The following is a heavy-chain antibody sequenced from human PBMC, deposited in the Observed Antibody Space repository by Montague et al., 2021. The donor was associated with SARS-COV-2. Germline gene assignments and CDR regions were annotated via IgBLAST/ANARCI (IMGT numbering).Heavy chain of an antibody. V-gene: IGHV2-70*11. CDR1: GFSLTTGGMY. Sequence: PALVKPTQTLTLTCTFSGFSLTTGGMYVSWIRQPPGKALEWLARINWDDDKYYSASLKTRLTISKDTSKNQVVRTMTDLDPLDTGTYYCARTDGFNLLGFDSWGQGTLVAVSS. D-gene: IGHD5-24*01. J-gene: IGHJ4*02. CDR2: INWDDDK. CDR3: ARTDGFNLLGFDS.